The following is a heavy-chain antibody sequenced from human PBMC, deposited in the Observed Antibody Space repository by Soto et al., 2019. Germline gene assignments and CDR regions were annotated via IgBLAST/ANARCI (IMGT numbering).Heavy chain of an antibody. Sequence: QVQLQQWGAGLLKPSETLSLTCAVYGGSFSGYYWSWIRQPPGKGLEWIGEINHSGSTNYNPSLKSRVTISVDTSKNQFPLKLSSVTAADTAVYYCARGLYSTYYYYYMDVWGKGTTVTVSS. CDR3: ARGLYSTYYYYYMDV. J-gene: IGHJ6*03. D-gene: IGHD4-4*01. V-gene: IGHV4-34*01. CDR2: INHSGST. CDR1: GGSFSGYY.